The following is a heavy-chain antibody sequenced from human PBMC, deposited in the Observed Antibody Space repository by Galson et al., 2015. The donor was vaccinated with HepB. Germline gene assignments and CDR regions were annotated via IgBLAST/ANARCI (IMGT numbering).Heavy chain of an antibody. J-gene: IGHJ4*02. CDR3: AKDLFLGGSSE. CDR1: GFTFADYS. V-gene: IGHV3-9*01. D-gene: IGHD3-3*01. Sequence: SLRLSCAASGFTFADYSMHWVRQAPGKGLEWVSGITWNSGNIGYADSVKGRFTISRDNAKNSLYLQMNSLRAEDTALYYCAKDLFLGGSSEWGQGTLVIVS. CDR2: ITWNSGNI.